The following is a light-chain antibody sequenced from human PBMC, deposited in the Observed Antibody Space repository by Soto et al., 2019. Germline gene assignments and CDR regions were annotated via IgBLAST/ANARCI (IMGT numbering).Light chain of an antibody. V-gene: IGKV3-20*01. CDR3: QQYGTKVS. J-gene: IGKJ3*01. CDR1: QSLSSSY. CDR2: RSS. Sequence: ESVLTHSPSSLSSSSGESTTLSCRASQSLSSSYLAWYQQKAGQPPRLLMFRSSDRAAGVPDRFSGSASGTEFTLTISSLEPEDFAVYYCQQYGTKVSFGPGTKVDIK.